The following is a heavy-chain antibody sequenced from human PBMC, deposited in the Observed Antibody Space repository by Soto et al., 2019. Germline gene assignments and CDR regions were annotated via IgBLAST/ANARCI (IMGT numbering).Heavy chain of an antibody. D-gene: IGHD3-9*01. CDR3: ASPYYDSLTGYLVAFDI. CDR2: IYYSGST. V-gene: IGHV4-39*01. J-gene: IGHJ3*02. CDR1: GGSTSSSSYY. Sequence: SETLSLTCTVSGGSTSSSSYYWGWIRQPPGKGLEWIGSIYYSGSTYYNPSLKSRVTISVDTSKNQFSLKLSSVTAADTAVYYCASPYYDSLTGYLVAFDIWRQRTMVTGSS.